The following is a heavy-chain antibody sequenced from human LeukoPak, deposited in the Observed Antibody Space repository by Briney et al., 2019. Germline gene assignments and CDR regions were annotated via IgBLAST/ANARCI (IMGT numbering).Heavy chain of an antibody. Sequence: GGSLRLSCAASGFTLNRYWMSWVRQAPGKGLEWVANINEDGGERHYVDSVKGRFTISIDNAKNALYLKMNSLRAEDTAVYYCARGGNLENWGGGTLVTVSS. CDR2: INEDGGER. CDR1: GFTLNRYW. V-gene: IGHV3-7*01. D-gene: IGHD1-14*01. J-gene: IGHJ4*02. CDR3: ARGGNLEN.